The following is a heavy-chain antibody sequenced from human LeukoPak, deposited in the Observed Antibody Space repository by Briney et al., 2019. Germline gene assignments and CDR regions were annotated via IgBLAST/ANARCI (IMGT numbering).Heavy chain of an antibody. CDR1: GYTLTELS. Sequence: ASVKVSCKVSGYTLTELSMHWVRQPPGKGLEWMGGFDPEDGETIYAQKFQGRVPMTEDTSTDTAYMELSSLRSEDTAVYYCATSIVWPAAEYFQHWGQGTLVTVSS. V-gene: IGHV1-24*01. CDR2: FDPEDGET. CDR3: ATSIVWPAAEYFQH. D-gene: IGHD2-15*01. J-gene: IGHJ1*01.